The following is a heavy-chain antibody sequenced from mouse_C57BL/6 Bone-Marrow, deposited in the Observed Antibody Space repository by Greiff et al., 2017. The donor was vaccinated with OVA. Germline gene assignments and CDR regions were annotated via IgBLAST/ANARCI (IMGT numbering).Heavy chain of an antibody. D-gene: IGHD2-3*01. CDR2: INPNNGGT. V-gene: IGHV1-26*01. CDR3: ARSGYDGYYLFAY. J-gene: IGHJ3*01. Sequence: EVQLQQSGPELVKPGASVKISCKASGYTFTDYYMNWVKQSHGKSLEWIGDINPNNGGTSYNQKFKGKATLTVDKSSSTAYMELRSLTSEDSAVYYCARSGYDGYYLFAYWGPGTLVTVSA. CDR1: GYTFTDYY.